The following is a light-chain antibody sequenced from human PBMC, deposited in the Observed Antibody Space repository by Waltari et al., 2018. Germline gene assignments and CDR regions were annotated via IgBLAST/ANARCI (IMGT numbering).Light chain of an antibody. Sequence: QSVLTHPPSASGTPGQRVTISCSASSSNLGTNPVNWYQQLPGAAPKLLLYSNDQRPSGVPDRFSGSKSGTSASLGISGLQSEDEADYYCATWDDSLNGQLFGGGTKLTVL. CDR1: SSNLGTNP. V-gene: IGLV1-44*01. CDR2: SND. J-gene: IGLJ2*01. CDR3: ATWDDSLNGQL.